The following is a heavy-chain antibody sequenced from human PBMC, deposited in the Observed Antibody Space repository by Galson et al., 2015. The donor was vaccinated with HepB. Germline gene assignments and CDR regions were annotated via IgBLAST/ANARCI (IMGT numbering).Heavy chain of an antibody. J-gene: IGHJ6*02. Sequence: ETLSLTCTVSGGSISSYYWSWIRQPPGKGLEWIGYIYYSGSTNYNPSLKSRVTISVDTSKNQFSLKLSSVTAADTAVYYCARDTWPQGYDFWSGISGMDVWGQGTTVTVSS. V-gene: IGHV4-59*01. CDR1: GGSISSYY. CDR2: IYYSGST. D-gene: IGHD3-3*01. CDR3: ARDTWPQGYDFWSGISGMDV.